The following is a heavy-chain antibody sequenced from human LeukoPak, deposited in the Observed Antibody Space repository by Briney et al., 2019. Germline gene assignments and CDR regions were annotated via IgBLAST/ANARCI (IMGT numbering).Heavy chain of an antibody. J-gene: IGHJ4*02. CDR3: ARGAAAAGTGGEFDY. D-gene: IGHD6-13*01. Sequence: ASVKVSCKAPGYTFTSYYMHWVRQAPGQGLEWMGIINPSGGSTSYAQKFQGRVTMTRDTSTSTVYMELSSLRSEDTAVYYCARGAAAAGTGGEFDYWGQGTLVTVSS. V-gene: IGHV1-46*01. CDR1: GYTFTSYY. CDR2: INPSGGST.